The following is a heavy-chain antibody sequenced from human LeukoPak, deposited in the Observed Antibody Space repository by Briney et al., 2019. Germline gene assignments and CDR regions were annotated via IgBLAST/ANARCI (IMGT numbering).Heavy chain of an antibody. CDR1: GYTLTELS. V-gene: IGHV1-24*01. J-gene: IGHJ3*02. D-gene: IGHD6-19*01. CDR2: FDPEDGET. CDR3: ARTSRWGSGWFLGVNAFDI. Sequence: ASVKVSCKVSGYTLTELSMHWVRQAPGKGLEWMGGFDPEDGETIYAQKFQGRVTMTEDTSTDTAYMELSSLRSEDTAVYYCARTSRWGSGWFLGVNAFDIWGQGTMVTVSS.